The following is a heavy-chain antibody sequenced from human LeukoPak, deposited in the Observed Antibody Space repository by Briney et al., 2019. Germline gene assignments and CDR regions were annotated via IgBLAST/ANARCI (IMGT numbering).Heavy chain of an antibody. Sequence: SETLSLTCTVSGYSISSGYYWGWIRQPPGKGLEWIGSIYHSGSTYYNPSLKSRVTISVDKSKNQFSLKLSSVTAADTAVYYCARELGGATARGDYWGQGTLVTVSS. J-gene: IGHJ4*02. CDR2: IYHSGST. CDR3: ARELGGATARGDY. D-gene: IGHD1-26*01. CDR1: GYSISSGYY. V-gene: IGHV4-38-2*02.